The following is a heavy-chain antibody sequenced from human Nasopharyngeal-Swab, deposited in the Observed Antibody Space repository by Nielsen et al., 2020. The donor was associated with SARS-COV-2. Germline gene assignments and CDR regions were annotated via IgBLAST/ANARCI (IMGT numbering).Heavy chain of an antibody. CDR2: IYYSGST. V-gene: IGHV4-31*02. J-gene: IGHJ6*04. Sequence: RQAPGKGLEWIGYIYYSGSTYYNPSLKSRVTTSVDTSKNQFSLKLSSVTAAETAGEDWARGFVEDYNDSNLDVWGKGTTVTVSS. D-gene: IGHD3-22*01. CDR3: ARGFVEDYNDSNLDV.